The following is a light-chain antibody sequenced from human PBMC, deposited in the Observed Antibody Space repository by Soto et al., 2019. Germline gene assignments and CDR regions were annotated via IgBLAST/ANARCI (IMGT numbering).Light chain of an antibody. Sequence: AIRMTQSPSSLSASTGDRVTITCRASQGVSSYLAWYQQKPEKAPKLLIYAASTLQSGVPSRFSGSGSGTDFTLTISCLQSEDFATYCCQQYYSYPYTFGQGTKVDIK. CDR3: QQYYSYPYT. CDR1: QGVSSY. CDR2: AAS. J-gene: IGKJ2*01. V-gene: IGKV1-8*01.